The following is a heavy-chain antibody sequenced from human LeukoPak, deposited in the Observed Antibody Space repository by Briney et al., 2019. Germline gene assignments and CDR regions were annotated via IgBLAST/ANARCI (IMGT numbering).Heavy chain of an antibody. Sequence: GGSLRLSCAASGFTFSDYYMSWIRQAPGKGLEWVSYISSSGSTIYYADSVKGRFTISRDNAKNSLYLQMNSLRAEDTAVYYCARESPKPYDFWSGPSRDAFDTWGQGTMVTVSS. CDR2: ISSSGSTI. J-gene: IGHJ3*02. CDR3: ARESPKPYDFWSGPSRDAFDT. D-gene: IGHD3-3*01. CDR1: GFTFSDYY. V-gene: IGHV3-11*04.